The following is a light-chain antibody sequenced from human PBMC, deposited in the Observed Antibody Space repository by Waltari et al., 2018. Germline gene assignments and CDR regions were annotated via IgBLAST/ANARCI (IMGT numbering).Light chain of an antibody. J-gene: IGLJ3*02. CDR2: YDS. Sequence: SYVLTQPPSVSVAPGKTAPITCGGNDIGDKSVHWYRQKPGQAPVLVIYYDSDRPSGIPERFSGSNSGNTATLTISRVEVGDDADYYCQVWDTNSDHWVFGGGTKLTVL. V-gene: IGLV3-21*04. CDR1: DIGDKS. CDR3: QVWDTNSDHWV.